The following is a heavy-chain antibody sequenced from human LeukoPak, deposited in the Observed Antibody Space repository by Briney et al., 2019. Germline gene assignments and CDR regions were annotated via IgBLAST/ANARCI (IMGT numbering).Heavy chain of an antibody. CDR2: ISGSGDIT. D-gene: IGHD6-19*01. CDR3: AKAYVDSSGWYDGDY. Sequence: GGSLRLSCAASGFTFSSYAMTWVRQAPGKGLEWVSAISGSGDITYYADSVKGRFTISRDNSKNTLFLQMDSLRVEDTAVYYCAKAYVDSSGWYDGDYWGQGTLVTVSS. CDR1: GFTFSSYA. V-gene: IGHV3-23*01. J-gene: IGHJ4*02.